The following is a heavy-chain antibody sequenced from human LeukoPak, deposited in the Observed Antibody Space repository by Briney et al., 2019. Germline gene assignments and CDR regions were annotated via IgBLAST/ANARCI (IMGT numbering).Heavy chain of an antibody. D-gene: IGHD3-10*01. J-gene: IGHJ4*02. CDR3: ARDYYGSGSYYNVPFDY. CDR2: TNPSGGST. CDR1: GYTFTSYY. Sequence: ASVKVSCKASGYTFTSYYMHWVRQAPGQGLEWMGITNPSGGSTSYAQKFQGRVTMTRDTSTSTVYMELSSLRSEDTAVYYCARDYYGSGSYYNVPFDYWGQGTLVTVSS. V-gene: IGHV1-46*01.